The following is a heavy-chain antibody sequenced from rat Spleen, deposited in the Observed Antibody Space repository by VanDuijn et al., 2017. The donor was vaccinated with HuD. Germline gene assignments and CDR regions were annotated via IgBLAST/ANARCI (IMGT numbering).Heavy chain of an antibody. V-gene: IGHV5S23*01. CDR1: GFTFSNYG. CDR2: ISPSGGST. J-gene: IGHJ3*01. Sequence: EVKLVESGGGLLQPRGSLKLSCAASGFTFSNYGMHWIRQAPTKGLEWVASISPSGGSTYYRDSVKGRFTISRDNAKSTLYLQMDSLRSEDTATYYCTRHDNIGTANWFAYWGQGTLVTVSS. CDR3: TRHDNIGTANWFAY. D-gene: IGHD1-5*01.